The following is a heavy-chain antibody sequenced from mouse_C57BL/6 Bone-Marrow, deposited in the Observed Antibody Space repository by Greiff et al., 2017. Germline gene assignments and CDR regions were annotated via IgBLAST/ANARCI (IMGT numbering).Heavy chain of an antibody. D-gene: IGHD1-1*01. V-gene: IGHV1-69*01. CDR1: GYTFTSYW. Sequence: VQLQQPGAELVMPGASVKLSCKASGYTFTSYWMHWVKQRPGQGLEWIGEIDPSDSYNNYNQTFKGKSTLTVDKSSSTSYMQLSSRTSEYSAVYYCARTFITTVVAGGYYAMDYWGEASAVAGSS. CDR3: ARTFITTVVAGGYYAMDY. J-gene: IGHJ4*01. CDR2: IDPSDSYN.